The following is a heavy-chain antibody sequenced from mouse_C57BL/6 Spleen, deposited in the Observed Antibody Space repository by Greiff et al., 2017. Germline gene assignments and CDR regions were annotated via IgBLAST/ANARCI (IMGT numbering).Heavy chain of an antibody. CDR1: GYTFTSYW. Sequence: QVQLKESGAELVKPGASVKMSCKASGYTFTSYWITWVKQRPGQGLEWIGDIYPGSGSTNYNEKFKSKATLTVDTSSSTAYMQLSSLTSEDSAVYYCAREVRRWYFDVWGTGTTVTVSS. CDR2: IYPGSGST. V-gene: IGHV1-55*01. J-gene: IGHJ1*03. CDR3: AREVRRWYFDV.